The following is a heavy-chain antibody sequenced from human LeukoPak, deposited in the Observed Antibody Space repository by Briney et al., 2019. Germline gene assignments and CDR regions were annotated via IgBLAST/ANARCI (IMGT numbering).Heavy chain of an antibody. CDR1: GFTFSSYA. J-gene: IGHJ4*02. CDR2: INHSGST. Sequence: GSLRLSCAASGFTFSSYAMSWVRQAPGKGLEWIGEINHSGSTNYNPSLKSRVTISVDTSKNQFSLKLSSVTAADTAVYYCARVRGNYYEYQRNFDYWGQGTLVTVSS. D-gene: IGHD3-22*01. V-gene: IGHV4-34*01. CDR3: ARVRGNYYEYQRNFDY.